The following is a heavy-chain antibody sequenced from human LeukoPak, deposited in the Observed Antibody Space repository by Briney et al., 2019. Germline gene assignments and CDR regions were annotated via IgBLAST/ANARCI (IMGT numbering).Heavy chain of an antibody. CDR3: ARPPEVYYYYYGMDV. Sequence: GGSLRLSCAASGFTFSSYAMHWVRQAPGKGLEWVAVISYDGSNKYYADSVKGRFTISRDNSKNTLCLQMNSLRAEDTAVYYCARPPEVYYYYYGMDVWGQGTTVTVSS. V-gene: IGHV3-30-3*01. J-gene: IGHJ6*02. CDR1: GFTFSSYA. CDR2: ISYDGSNK.